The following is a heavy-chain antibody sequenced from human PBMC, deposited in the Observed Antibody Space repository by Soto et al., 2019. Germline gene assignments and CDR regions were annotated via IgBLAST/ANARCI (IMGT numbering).Heavy chain of an antibody. CDR2: VSGNGGTT. Sequence: EVQVLESGGALVQPGGSLRLSCVASGFTFTNYAMSWVRQAPGKGLEWVSTVSGNGGTTYYADSVKGRFTISRDNSRNTLYLQMNSLRAEDTAVYYCAKAIAAAGTAYWGQGTLVTVSS. J-gene: IGHJ4*02. CDR1: GFTFTNYA. V-gene: IGHV3-23*01. D-gene: IGHD6-13*01. CDR3: AKAIAAAGTAY.